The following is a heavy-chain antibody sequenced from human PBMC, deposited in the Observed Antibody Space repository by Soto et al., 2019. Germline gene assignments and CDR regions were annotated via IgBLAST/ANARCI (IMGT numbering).Heavy chain of an antibody. CDR2: MNAYNGNT. D-gene: IGHD3-16*01. J-gene: IGHJ6*04. Sequence: ASVKVSCKASGYTFTNFGISWVRQAPGQGLEWMGWMNAYNGNTNYAQKFQGWVTMTRDTSISTAYMELSRLRSDDTAVYYCARGGAHVFGGGQEYYYYYGMDVGGKGTRVTVSS. CDR1: GYTFTNFG. CDR3: ARGGAHVFGGGQEYYYYYGMDV. V-gene: IGHV1-18*01.